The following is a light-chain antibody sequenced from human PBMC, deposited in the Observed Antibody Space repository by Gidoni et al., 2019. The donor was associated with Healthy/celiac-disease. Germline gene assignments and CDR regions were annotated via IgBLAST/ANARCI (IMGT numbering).Light chain of an antibody. CDR1: SSNIGAGYD. Sequence: QSVLTPPPSVSGAPGQRVTISCTGSSSNIGAGYDVHWYQQLPGTAPKLLIYGNSNRPSGVPDRFSGPKSGTSASLAITGLQAEDEADYYCQSDDSSLSGVFGTGTKVTVL. CDR3: QSDDSSLSGV. J-gene: IGLJ1*01. V-gene: IGLV1-40*01. CDR2: GNS.